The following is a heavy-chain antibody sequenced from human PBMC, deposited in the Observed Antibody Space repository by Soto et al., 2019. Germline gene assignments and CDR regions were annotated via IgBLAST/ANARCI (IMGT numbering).Heavy chain of an antibody. V-gene: IGHV3-23*01. D-gene: IGHD6-19*01. CDR2: IRGSGGST. CDR1: GFTFSSYA. J-gene: IGHJ3*02. Sequence: GGSLRLSCAASGFTFSSYAMSWVRQAPGKGLEWVSAIRGSGGSTYYADPVKGRFTISRDNSKNTLYLQMNSLRAEDTAVYYCATHVYSSGWYDAFDIWGQGTMVTVSS. CDR3: ATHVYSSGWYDAFDI.